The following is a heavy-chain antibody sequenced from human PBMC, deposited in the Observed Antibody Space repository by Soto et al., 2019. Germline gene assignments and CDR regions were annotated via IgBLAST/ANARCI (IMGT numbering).Heavy chain of an antibody. CDR1: GGTFSSYA. CDR2: IIPIFGTA. J-gene: IGHJ4*02. D-gene: IGHD1-26*01. V-gene: IGHV1-69*13. Sequence: PAASVKVSCKASGGTFSSYAISWVRQAPGQGLEWMGGIIPIFGTANYAQKFQGRVTITADESTNTAYMELSSLRSEDTAVYYCARGIVGAAPPFDYWGQGTLVTVSS. CDR3: ARGIVGAAPPFDY.